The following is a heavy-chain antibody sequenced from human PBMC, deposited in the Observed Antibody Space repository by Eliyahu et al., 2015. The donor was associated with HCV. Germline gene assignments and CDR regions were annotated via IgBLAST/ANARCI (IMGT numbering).Heavy chain of an antibody. CDR2: SKANSYAT. J-gene: IGHJ4*02. CDR3: TRHGSLGPTSGIDY. Sequence: SKANSYATAYAASVKGRFTISRDDSKNTAYLQMNSLKTEDTAVYYCTRHGSLGPTSGIDYWGQGTLVTVSS. D-gene: IGHD1-26*01. V-gene: IGHV3-73*01.